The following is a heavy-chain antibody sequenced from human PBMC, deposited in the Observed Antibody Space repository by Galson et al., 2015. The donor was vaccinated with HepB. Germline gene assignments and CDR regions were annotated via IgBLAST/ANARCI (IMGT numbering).Heavy chain of an antibody. CDR2: IKPDGTET. D-gene: IGHD2-8*01. V-gene: IGHV3-7*01. CDR3: ATGGLMYAFDI. CDR1: GITFSSYW. J-gene: IGHJ3*02. Sequence: LRLSCAVSGITFSSYWMNWLRQAPGKGLECVASIKPDGTETQYVDPVKGRFTTSRDNAKNSLYLQMNSLTVEDTAVYYCATGGLMYAFDIWGRGTKVTVSS.